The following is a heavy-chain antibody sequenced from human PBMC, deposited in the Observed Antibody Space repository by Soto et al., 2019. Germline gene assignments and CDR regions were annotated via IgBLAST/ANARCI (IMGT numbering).Heavy chain of an antibody. CDR1: GGSISSYY. V-gene: IGHV4-59*08. D-gene: IGHD4-17*01. CDR2: IYYSGST. CDR3: ARHKRRDYGGYSALDY. Sequence: SETLSLTCTVSGGSISSYYWSWIRQPPGKGLEWIGYIYYSGSTNYNPSLKSRVTISVDTSKNQFSLKLSSVTAADTAVYYCARHKRRDYGGYSALDYWGQGTLVTVSS. J-gene: IGHJ4*02.